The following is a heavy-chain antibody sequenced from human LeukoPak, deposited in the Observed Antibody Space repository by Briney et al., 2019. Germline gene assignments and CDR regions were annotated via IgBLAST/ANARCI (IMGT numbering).Heavy chain of an antibody. CDR2: INHSGST. CDR1: GGSFSGYY. J-gene: IGHJ5*02. V-gene: IGHV4-34*01. Sequence: KPSETLSLTCAVYGGSFSGYYWSWIRQPPGKGLEWIGEINHSGSTNYNPSLKSRVTISVDTSENQFSLKLSSVTAADTAVYYCARGHYYGSGSYYLTWFDPWGQGTLVTVSS. D-gene: IGHD3-10*01. CDR3: ARGHYYGSGSYYLTWFDP.